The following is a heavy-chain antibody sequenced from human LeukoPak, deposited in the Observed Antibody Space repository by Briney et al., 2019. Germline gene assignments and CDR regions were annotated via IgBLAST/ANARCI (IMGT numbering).Heavy chain of an antibody. CDR2: ISSSSSYI. Sequence: GGSLRLSCAASGFTFSSYSMNWVRQAPGKGLEWVSSISSSSSYIYYADSVRGRFTISRDNAKNSLYLQMNSLRAEDTAVYYCARSRYCSGGNCYLDAFDIWSQGTMVTVSS. CDR1: GFTFSSYS. J-gene: IGHJ3*02. CDR3: ARSRYCSGGNCYLDAFDI. D-gene: IGHD2-15*01. V-gene: IGHV3-21*01.